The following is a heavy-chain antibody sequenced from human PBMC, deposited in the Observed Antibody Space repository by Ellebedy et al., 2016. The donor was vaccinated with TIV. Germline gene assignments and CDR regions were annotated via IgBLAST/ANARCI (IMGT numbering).Heavy chain of an antibody. J-gene: IGHJ4*02. D-gene: IGHD1-14*01. CDR1: GFTFSSYT. CDR3: AKAGAASWYNY. V-gene: IGHV3-23*01. CDR2: FNPSGGRT. Sequence: PGGSLRLSCAASGFTFSSYTMGWVRQAPGKGLAWVSDFNPSGGRTYYADSVKGRFTISRDNSKDTLFLQMNSLRADDTAIYYCAKAGAASWYNYWGQGTRVTVSS.